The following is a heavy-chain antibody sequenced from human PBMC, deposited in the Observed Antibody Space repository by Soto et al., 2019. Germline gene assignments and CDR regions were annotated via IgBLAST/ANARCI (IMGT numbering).Heavy chain of an antibody. CDR3: VLDDFWSGYSVY. Sequence: GGSLRLSCAASGFTFDDYAMHWVRQAPGKGLEWVSGISWNSGSIGYADSVKGRFTISRDNAKNSLYLQMNSLRAEDTALYYCVLDDFWSGYSVYWGQGTLVTVSS. J-gene: IGHJ4*02. V-gene: IGHV3-9*01. D-gene: IGHD3-3*01. CDR2: ISWNSGSI. CDR1: GFTFDDYA.